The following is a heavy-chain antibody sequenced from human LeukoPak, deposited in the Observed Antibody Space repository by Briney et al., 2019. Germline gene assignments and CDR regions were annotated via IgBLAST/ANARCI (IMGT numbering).Heavy chain of an antibody. CDR3: ARDECTSTSCYCGY. Sequence: ASVKVSCKASGYTFTSYGITWVRQAPGQGLEWMGWISGYNYNTNYAQKLQDRVTMTTDTSTSTAYMELRSLRSDDTAVYYCARDECTSTSCYCGYWGQGTLVTVSS. V-gene: IGHV1-18*01. CDR2: ISGYNYNT. J-gene: IGHJ4*02. D-gene: IGHD2-2*01. CDR1: GYTFTSYG.